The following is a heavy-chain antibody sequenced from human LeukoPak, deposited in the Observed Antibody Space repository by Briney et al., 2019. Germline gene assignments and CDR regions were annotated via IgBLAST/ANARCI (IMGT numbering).Heavy chain of an antibody. D-gene: IGHD6-6*01. CDR1: GFTFSNYY. Sequence: GGSLRLSCAASGFTFSNYYMSWIRQAPGKGLEWVSYISSSGSTIYYADSVKGRFTISRDNAKNSLYLQMNSLRAEDTAVYYCARLRSSSFYYYYMDVWGKGTTVTVSS. V-gene: IGHV3-11*01. CDR2: ISSSGSTI. CDR3: ARLRSSSFYYYYMDV. J-gene: IGHJ6*03.